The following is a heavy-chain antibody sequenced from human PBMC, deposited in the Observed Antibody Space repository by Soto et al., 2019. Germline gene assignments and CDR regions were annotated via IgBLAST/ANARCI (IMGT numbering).Heavy chain of an antibody. Sequence: GGSLRLSCAASRSTFNGYWMHWVRQAPGKGLVWVSRINGDGSLTYYADSVKGRFTISRDNAKSTLYLQMNSLRAEDTAVYYCARSDWFDPWGQGTLVTVSS. CDR1: RSTFNGYW. CDR3: ARSDWFDP. J-gene: IGHJ5*02. CDR2: INGDGSLT. V-gene: IGHV3-74*01.